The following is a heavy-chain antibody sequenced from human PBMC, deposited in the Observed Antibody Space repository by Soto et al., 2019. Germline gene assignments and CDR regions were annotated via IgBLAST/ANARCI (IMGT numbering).Heavy chain of an antibody. J-gene: IGHJ3*02. V-gene: IGHV3-33*01. CDR1: GFTFSSYG. Sequence: QVQLVESGGGVVQPGRSLRLSCAASGFTFSSYGMHWVRQAPGKGLEWVAVIWYDGSNKYYADSVKGRFTISRDNSKNTLYLQMNSLRAEDTAVYYCAREPPYEDLGELSIDAFDIWGQGTMVTVSS. CDR3: AREPPYEDLGELSIDAFDI. CDR2: IWYDGSNK. D-gene: IGHD3-16*02.